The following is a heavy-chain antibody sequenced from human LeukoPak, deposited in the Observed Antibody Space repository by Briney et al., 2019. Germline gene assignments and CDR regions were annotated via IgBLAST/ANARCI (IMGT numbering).Heavy chain of an antibody. D-gene: IGHD4-23*01. V-gene: IGHV3-74*01. CDR1: GFTFSNYW. Sequence: PGGSLRLSCAASGFTFSNYWMHWVRQVPGKGLVWVSRISVDGSVKSYADSVKGRFTISRDNAKNTVSLQMNSLRAEDTAVYYCVRDLILVDTPGDDFDYWGQGALVTVSS. CDR2: ISVDGSVK. CDR3: VRDLILVDTPGDDFDY. J-gene: IGHJ4*02.